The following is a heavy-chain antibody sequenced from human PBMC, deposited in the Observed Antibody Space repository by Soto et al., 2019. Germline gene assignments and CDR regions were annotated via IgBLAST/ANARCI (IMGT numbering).Heavy chain of an antibody. D-gene: IGHD3-16*01. CDR1: GSICSSYT. CDR3: ARGLGGRMDD. V-gene: IGHV1-69*08. J-gene: IGHJ6*02. Sequence: QVQLVQSGAEVKKPGSSVRVSYKASGSICSSYTISWVRQAPGQGLEWMGRIIPILGETNSAQKFQDRVTLTADKSTNTAYMELNSLRLEDTAVYYCARGLGGRMDDWGQGTTVTVSS. CDR2: IIPILGET.